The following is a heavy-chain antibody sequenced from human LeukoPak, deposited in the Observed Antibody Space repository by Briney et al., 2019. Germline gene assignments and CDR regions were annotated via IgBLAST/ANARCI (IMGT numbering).Heavy chain of an antibody. J-gene: IGHJ5*02. CDR3: TRDLNYVNWFDP. CDR1: GFTFSRYW. CDR2: INSDGSGT. Sequence: GGSLRLSCAASGFTFSRYWMHWVRQAPGKRLVWVSHINSDGSGTTYVDSVKGRFTISRDNAKNTLYLQMNSLRAEDTAVYYCTRDLNYVNWFDPWGQGTLVIVSS. D-gene: IGHD1-7*01. V-gene: IGHV3-74*01.